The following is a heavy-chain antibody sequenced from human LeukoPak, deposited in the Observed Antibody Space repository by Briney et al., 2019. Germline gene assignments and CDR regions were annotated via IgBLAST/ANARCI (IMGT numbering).Heavy chain of an antibody. CDR3: ARDLACLAVAGCFVL. D-gene: IGHD6-19*01. CDR2: INHSGST. V-gene: IGHV4-34*01. CDR1: GGSFSGYY. Sequence: PSETLSLTCAAYGGSFSGYYWSWIRQPPGKGLEWIGEINHSGSTNYNPSLKSRVTISVDTSKNQFSLKLSSVTAADTAVYYCARDLACLAVAGCFVLWGQGTLVTVSS. J-gene: IGHJ4*02.